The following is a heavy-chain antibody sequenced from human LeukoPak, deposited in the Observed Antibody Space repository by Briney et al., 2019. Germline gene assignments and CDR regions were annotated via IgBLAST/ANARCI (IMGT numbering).Heavy chain of an antibody. CDR3: ARDARTHRAYYYDSSGYSNWFDP. V-gene: IGHV4-59*01. Sequence: SETLSLTRTVSGGSISSYYWSWFRQPPGKGLEWIGYIYYSGSTNYNPSLKSRVTISVDTSKNQFSLKLSSVTAADTAVYYCARDARTHRAYYYDSSGYSNWFDPWGQGTLVTVSS. D-gene: IGHD3-22*01. J-gene: IGHJ5*02. CDR1: GGSISSYY. CDR2: IYYSGST.